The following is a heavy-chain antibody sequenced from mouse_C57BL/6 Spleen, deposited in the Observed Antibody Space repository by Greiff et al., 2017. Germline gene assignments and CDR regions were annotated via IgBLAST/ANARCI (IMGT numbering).Heavy chain of an antibody. V-gene: IGHV1-64*01. Sequence: VQLQQPGAELVKPGASVKLSCKASGYTFTSYWMHWVKPRPGQGLEWIGMIHPNSGSTNYNEKFKSKATLTVDKSSSTAYMQLSSLTSEDSAVYYCARSGLGDYAMDYWGQGTSVTVSS. J-gene: IGHJ4*01. CDR2: IHPNSGST. D-gene: IGHD2-4*01. CDR1: GYTFTSYW. CDR3: ARSGLGDYAMDY.